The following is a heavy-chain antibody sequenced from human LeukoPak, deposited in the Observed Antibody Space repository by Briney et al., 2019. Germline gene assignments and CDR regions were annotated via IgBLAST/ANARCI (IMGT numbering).Heavy chain of an antibody. D-gene: IGHD4-17*01. CDR3: ARDRATVTTFSWFDP. Sequence: SETLSLTCTVSGGSISSSSYYRGWIRQPPGKGLEWIGSIYYSGSTYYNPSLKSRVTISVDTSKNQFSLKLSSVTAADTAVYYCARDRATVTTFSWFDPWGQGTLVTVSS. J-gene: IGHJ5*02. CDR1: GGSISSSSYY. CDR2: IYYSGST. V-gene: IGHV4-39*07.